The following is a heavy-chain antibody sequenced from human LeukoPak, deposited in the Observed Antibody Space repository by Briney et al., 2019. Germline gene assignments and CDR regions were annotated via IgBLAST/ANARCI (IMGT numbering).Heavy chain of an antibody. CDR3: ATPGRDGYNVRYFDY. V-gene: IGHV4-34*01. CDR1: GGSISSYY. D-gene: IGHD5-24*01. Sequence: SETLSLTCTVSGGSISSYYWSWIRQPPGKGLEWIGEINHSGSTNYNPSLKSRVTISVDTSKNQFSLKLSSVTAADTAVYYCATPGRDGYNVRYFDYWGQGTLVTVSS. J-gene: IGHJ4*02. CDR2: INHSGST.